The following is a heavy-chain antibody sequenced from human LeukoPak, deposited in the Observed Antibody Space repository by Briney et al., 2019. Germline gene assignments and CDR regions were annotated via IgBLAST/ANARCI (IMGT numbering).Heavy chain of an antibody. D-gene: IGHD2-2*01. J-gene: IGHJ4*02. CDR3: ARDKAKYQLLT. CDR1: GGSISSCGYY. CDR2: IYYSGST. V-gene: IGHV4-31*03. Sequence: PSQTLSLTCTVSGGSISSCGYYWSWIRQHPGKGLEWIGYIYYSGSTYYNPSLKSRVTISVDTSKNQFSLKLSSVTAADTAVYYCARDKAKYQLLTWGQGTLVTVSS.